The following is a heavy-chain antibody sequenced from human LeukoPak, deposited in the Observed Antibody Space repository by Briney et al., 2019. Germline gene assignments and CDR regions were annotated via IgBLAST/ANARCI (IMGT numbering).Heavy chain of an antibody. D-gene: IGHD2-2*01. CDR1: GYTFTSYD. J-gene: IGHJ6*02. CDR2: MNPSSGNT. Sequence: ASVKVSYKASGYTFTSYDINWVRQATGQGLEWMGWMNPSSGNTGYAQKFQGRVTMTRNTSISTAYMELSSLRSEDTAVYYCARGGVVVVPAASRSLYYYYGMDVWGQGTTVTVSS. CDR3: ARGGVVVVPAASRSLYYYYGMDV. V-gene: IGHV1-8*01.